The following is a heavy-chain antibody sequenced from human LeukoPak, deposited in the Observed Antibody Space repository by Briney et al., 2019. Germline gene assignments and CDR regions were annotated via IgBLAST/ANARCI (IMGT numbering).Heavy chain of an antibody. Sequence: GGSLRLSCAASGFTFNNYAMSWVRQAPGKGLEWVSTVSGSGAIAYYADSVKGRFTISRDNSKNTLYLQMNSLRAEDTAVYYSAIKAKGDYWGQGTLVTVSS. CDR2: VSGSGAIA. CDR3: AIKAKGDY. CDR1: GFTFNNYA. J-gene: IGHJ4*02. D-gene: IGHD3-10*01. V-gene: IGHV3-23*01.